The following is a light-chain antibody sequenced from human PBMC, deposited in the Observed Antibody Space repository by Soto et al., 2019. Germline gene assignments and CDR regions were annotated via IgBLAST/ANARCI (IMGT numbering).Light chain of an antibody. Sequence: ENVLTPSPCTLSFSPGERATLSCRASQSVSSSYLAWYQQKPGQAPRLLIYGASSRATGIPDRFSGSGSGTDFTLTISRLEPEDFAVYYCQKYGSSPINFGQGTRLEIK. CDR2: GAS. CDR3: QKYGSSPIN. CDR1: QSVSSSY. V-gene: IGKV3-20*01. J-gene: IGKJ5*01.